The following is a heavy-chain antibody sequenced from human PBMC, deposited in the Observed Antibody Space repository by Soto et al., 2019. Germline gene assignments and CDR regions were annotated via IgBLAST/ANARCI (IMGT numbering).Heavy chain of an antibody. D-gene: IGHD2-2*01. CDR3: ARGCISTSCYAHFDY. Sequence: QVQLVQSGAEVKKPGSSVKVSCKASGGTFSSYAISWVRQAPGQGLEWMGGIIPIFGTANYAQKFQGRVTIXXAXSXXTAYMELSSLRSEDTAVYYCARGCISTSCYAHFDYWGQGTLVTVSS. V-gene: IGHV1-69*12. J-gene: IGHJ4*02. CDR2: IIPIFGTA. CDR1: GGTFSSYA.